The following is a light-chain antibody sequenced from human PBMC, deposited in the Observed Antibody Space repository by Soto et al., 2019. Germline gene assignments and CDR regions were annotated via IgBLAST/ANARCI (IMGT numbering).Light chain of an antibody. J-gene: IGLJ1*01. V-gene: IGLV2-8*01. CDR1: KNDIGVYDF. CDR2: EVV. CDR3: KSYAGSNTYV. Sequence: QSVLTQPPSASGSPGQSVTISCTGTKNDIGVYDFVSWYQHHPGKAPRLIIYEVVQRPSGVPDRFSGSKSGNTASLTVSGLQAADDADYFCKSYAGSNTYVLGSGTKVTVL.